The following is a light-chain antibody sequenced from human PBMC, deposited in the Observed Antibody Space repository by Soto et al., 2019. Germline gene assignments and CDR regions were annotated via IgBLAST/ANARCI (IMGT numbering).Light chain of an antibody. CDR1: SGHSNYA. CDR3: QNWGSGIVV. CDR2: LNSDGSH. Sequence: QLVMTQSPSASASLGASVKLTCTLRSGHSNYAIAWHQQQSEKGPRYLMKLNSDGSHSKGDGIPDRFSGSSSGAERYLTISRLQSEDEADYYCQNWGSGIVVFGGGTKLTVL. J-gene: IGLJ2*01. V-gene: IGLV4-69*01.